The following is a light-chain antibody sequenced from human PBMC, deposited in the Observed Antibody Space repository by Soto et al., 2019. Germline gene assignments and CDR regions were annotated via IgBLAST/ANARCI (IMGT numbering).Light chain of an antibody. CDR1: ESVSSW. CDR3: QQYNAYSLA. Sequence: DIQMTQSPSTLSASVGDRVTITCRASESVSSWLAWYQQKPGRTPKLLIYQASTLETGVPSRFSGSGSGTEFTLTISSLQPDDFATYYCQQYNAYSLAFGQGTKVEIK. V-gene: IGKV1-5*03. CDR2: QAS. J-gene: IGKJ1*01.